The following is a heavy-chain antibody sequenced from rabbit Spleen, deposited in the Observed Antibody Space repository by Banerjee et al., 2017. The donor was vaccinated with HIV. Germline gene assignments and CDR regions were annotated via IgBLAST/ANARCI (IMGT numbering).Heavy chain of an antibody. CDR2: IRSSGSI. J-gene: IGHJ6*01. D-gene: IGHD8-1*01. V-gene: IGHV1S45*01. Sequence: QEQLVESGGGLVQPGGSLTLSCKASGFDFSSNVMCWVRQAPGKGLEWIGCIRSSGSIWYASWAKGRFTISKTSSTTVTLQATSLTAADTATYFCARDTGSSFSSYGMDLWGQGTLVTVS. CDR3: ARDTGSSFSSYGMDL. CDR1: GFDFSSNV.